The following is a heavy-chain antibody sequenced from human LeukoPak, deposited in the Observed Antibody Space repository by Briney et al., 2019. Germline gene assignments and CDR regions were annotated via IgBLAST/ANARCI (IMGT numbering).Heavy chain of an antibody. CDR3: ARDRRGFSYGYWGFDY. J-gene: IGHJ4*02. D-gene: IGHD5-18*01. Sequence: PGGSLRLSCAASGFTFSSYAMSRVRQAPGKGLEWVAVIWYNGTNKYYADSVKGRFTISRDNSKNTLYLQMNSLRVEDTAVYYCARDRRGFSYGYWGFDYWGQGTLVTVSS. CDR2: IWYNGTNK. CDR1: GFTFSSYA. V-gene: IGHV3-33*08.